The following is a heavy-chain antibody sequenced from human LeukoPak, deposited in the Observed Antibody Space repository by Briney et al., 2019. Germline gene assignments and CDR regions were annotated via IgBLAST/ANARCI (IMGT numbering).Heavy chain of an antibody. J-gene: IGHJ3*02. V-gene: IGHV3-30*18. CDR1: GFTFSSYG. CDR2: ISYDGSNK. D-gene: IGHD6-13*01. Sequence: GRSLRLSCAASGFTFSSYGMHWVRQAPGKGLEWVAVISYDGSNKYYADSVKGRFTISRDNSKNTLYLQMNSLRAEDTAVYYCAKDDPPIAGAFDIWGQGTMVTVSS. CDR3: AKDDPPIAGAFDI.